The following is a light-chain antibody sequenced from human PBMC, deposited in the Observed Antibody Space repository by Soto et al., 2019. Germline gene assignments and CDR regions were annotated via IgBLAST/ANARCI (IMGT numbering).Light chain of an antibody. V-gene: IGKV1-5*03. CDR1: QSISSW. Sequence: DIQMTQSPSTLSASVGDRVTITCRASQSISSWLAWYQQKPGKAPKLLIYKASSLESGVPSRFSGGGSGTEFTLTISSLQPDDFAPYYCQQYNSYSTFGQGTKVEIK. J-gene: IGKJ1*01. CDR2: KAS. CDR3: QQYNSYST.